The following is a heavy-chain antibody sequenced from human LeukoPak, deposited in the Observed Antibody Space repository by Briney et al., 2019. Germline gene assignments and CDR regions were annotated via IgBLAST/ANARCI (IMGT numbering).Heavy chain of an antibody. D-gene: IGHD5-12*01. Sequence: SETLSLTCTVSGGSISSYYWSWIRQPPGKGLEWIGYIYYSGSTNYNPSLKSRVTISVDTSKNQFSLKLSSVTAADTAVYYCARVRRGYSAVAFFDYWGQGTLVTVSS. V-gene: IGHV4-59*12. CDR2: IYYSGST. J-gene: IGHJ4*02. CDR1: GGSISSYY. CDR3: ARVRRGYSAVAFFDY.